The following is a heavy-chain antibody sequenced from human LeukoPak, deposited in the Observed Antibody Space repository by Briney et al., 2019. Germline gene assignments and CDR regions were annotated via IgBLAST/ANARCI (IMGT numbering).Heavy chain of an antibody. CDR1: GFGFSNYC. CDR3: ARDLSGVAGYTYGRGIDY. CDR2: IKQDGSGK. D-gene: IGHD5-18*01. J-gene: IGHJ4*02. Sequence: PGGSLRLSCVASGFGFSNYCMNWVRQAPGKGLEWVASIKQDGSGKYYVDSVKGRFTISRDNAKNSLYLQMNSLRAEDTAVYYCARDLSGVAGYTYGRGIDYWGQGTLVTVSS. V-gene: IGHV3-7*01.